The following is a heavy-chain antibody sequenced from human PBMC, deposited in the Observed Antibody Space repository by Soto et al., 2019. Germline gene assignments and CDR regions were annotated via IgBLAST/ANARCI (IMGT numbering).Heavy chain of an antibody. Sequence: QVQLVESGGGLVKPGGSLTLSCAASGFSLSDYSMSWXRXXXXXXLEWVSYISSSISYTHYADSVKGRFTASRDNAKXSXXLXXXXXXXXXXXXXXXXXXXXXXXXXXXWGQGTLVTVS. CDR2: ISSSISYT. V-gene: IGHV3-11*05. J-gene: IGHJ4*02. CDR3: XXXXXXXXXXXX. CDR1: GFSLSDYS.